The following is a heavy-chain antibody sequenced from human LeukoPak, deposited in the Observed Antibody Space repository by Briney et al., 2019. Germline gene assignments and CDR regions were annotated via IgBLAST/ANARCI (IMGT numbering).Heavy chain of an antibody. Sequence: PGGSLRLSCEASGITFSFYGMSWVRQAPGKGLEWVSAITGSGGTTYYADSMKGRFTISRDNSKNTLYLQMNSLRAEDTAVYYCARDSDVPFDYWGQGTLVTVSS. D-gene: IGHD3-16*01. J-gene: IGHJ4*02. V-gene: IGHV3-23*01. CDR1: GITFSFYG. CDR3: ARDSDVPFDY. CDR2: ITGSGGTT.